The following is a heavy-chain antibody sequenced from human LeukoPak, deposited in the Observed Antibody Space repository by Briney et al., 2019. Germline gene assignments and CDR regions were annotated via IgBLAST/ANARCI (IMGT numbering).Heavy chain of an antibody. CDR1: GGSISSYY. CDR2: IYYSGST. J-gene: IGHJ2*01. D-gene: IGHD6-13*01. Sequence: SETLSLTCTVSGGSISSYYWSWIRQPPGKGLEWIGYIYYSGSTNYNPSLKSRVTISVDTSKNQFSLKLSSVTAADTAVYYCARHGFSSSWYLYWYFDLWGRGTLVTVSS. CDR3: ARHGFSSSWYLYWYFDL. V-gene: IGHV4-59*01.